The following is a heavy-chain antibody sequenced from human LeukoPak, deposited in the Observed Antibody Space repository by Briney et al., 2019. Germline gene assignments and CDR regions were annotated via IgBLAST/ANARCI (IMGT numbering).Heavy chain of an antibody. CDR3: AREQYCSSTSCYTSFDY. V-gene: IGHV3-7*01. J-gene: IGHJ4*02. Sequence: GGSLRLSCAASGFTFSSYWMSWVRQAPGKGLEWVANIKQDGSEKYYADSVKGRFTISRDNAKNSLYLQMNSLRAEDTAVYYCAREQYCSSTSCYTSFDYWGQGTLVTVSS. CDR1: GFTFSSYW. D-gene: IGHD2-2*02. CDR2: IKQDGSEK.